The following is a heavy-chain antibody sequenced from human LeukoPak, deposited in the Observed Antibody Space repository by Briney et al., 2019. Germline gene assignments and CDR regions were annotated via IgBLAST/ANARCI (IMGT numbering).Heavy chain of an antibody. CDR3: ARALDDYGAN. CDR2: ISSSSSYI. V-gene: IGHV3-21*01. CDR1: XX. D-gene: IGHD4-17*01. Sequence: XXMNWVRQAPGXGLEWVSSISSSSSYIYYADSVKGRFTISRDNAKNSLYLQMNSLRAEDTAVYYCARALDDYGANWGQGTLVTVSS. J-gene: IGHJ4*02.